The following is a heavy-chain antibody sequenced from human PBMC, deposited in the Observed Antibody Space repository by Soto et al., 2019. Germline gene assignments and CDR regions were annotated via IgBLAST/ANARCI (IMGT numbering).Heavy chain of an antibody. V-gene: IGHV3-23*01. D-gene: IGHD6-13*01. CDR2: ISGGGERT. CDR3: AKGGGGYSSTWGLRGDAR. CDR1: GFNIINQA. J-gene: IGHJ4*02. Sequence: EVQLLESGGGLVQPGGSLRLSCVVSGFNIINQALSWVRQTPGRGLQWVAAISGGGERTSYADSVKGRFTISIDNSKKTMYLQMDSLTAPDTAAYYCAKGGGGYSSTWGLRGDARWGQGTLVTVCS.